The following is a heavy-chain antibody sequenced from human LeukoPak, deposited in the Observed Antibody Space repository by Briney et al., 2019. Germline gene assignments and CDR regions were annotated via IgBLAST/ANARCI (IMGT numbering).Heavy chain of an antibody. V-gene: IGHV3-21*01. Sequence: PGGSLRLSCAASGFTFSSYAMIWVRQAPGKGLEWVSSISSSSSYIYYADSVKGRFTISRDNAKNSLYLQMNSLRAEDTAVYYCARENTFGGVAHWGQGTLVTVSS. CDR2: ISSSSSYI. CDR3: ARENTFGGVAH. J-gene: IGHJ4*02. CDR1: GFTFSSYA. D-gene: IGHD3-16*01.